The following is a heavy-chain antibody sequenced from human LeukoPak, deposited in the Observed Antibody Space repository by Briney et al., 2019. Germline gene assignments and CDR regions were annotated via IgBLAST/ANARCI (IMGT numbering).Heavy chain of an antibody. CDR2: IKIDGSKE. Sequence: GWSLRLSCGASGLSFSSYWMSWVRQARGKGLEWVGDIKIDGSKEYYVDSVKGGFTISKYKTQNSLSLQMNSLRAEDTAVYYCVRDEGYCSSPSCYFYYFHYLGQGTLPTVSS. V-gene: IGHV3-7*01. J-gene: IGHJ4*02. CDR3: VRDEGYCSSPSCYFYYFHY. D-gene: IGHD2-2*01. CDR1: GLSFSSYW.